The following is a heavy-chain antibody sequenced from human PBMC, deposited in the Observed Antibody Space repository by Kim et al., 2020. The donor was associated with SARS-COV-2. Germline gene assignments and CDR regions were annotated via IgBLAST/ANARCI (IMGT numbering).Heavy chain of an antibody. CDR2: IYYSGNT. CDR3: ARGPHYYDSSH. J-gene: IGHJ4*02. V-gene: IGHV4-39*07. D-gene: IGHD3-22*01. CDR1: GGSISSSSYY. Sequence: GSLSLTCTVSGGSISSSSYYWGWIRQPPGKGLEWIGSIYYSGNTYYNPSLESRVTISVDTSKNQFSLKLNSVTAADTAVYYCARGPHYYDSSHWGQGTLVTVSS.